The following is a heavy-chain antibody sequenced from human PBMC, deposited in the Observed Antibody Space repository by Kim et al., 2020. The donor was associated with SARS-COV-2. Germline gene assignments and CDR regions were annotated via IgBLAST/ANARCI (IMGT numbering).Heavy chain of an antibody. V-gene: IGHV1-3*01. D-gene: IGHD6-19*01. CDR2: INAGNGNT. J-gene: IGHJ4*02. CDR3: ARDLIAVAGNLDY. Sequence: ASVKVSCKASGYTFTSYAMHWVRQAPGQRLEWMGWINAGNGNTKYSQKFQGRVTITRDTSASTAYMELSSLRSEDTAVYYCARDLIAVAGNLDYWGQGTLVTVSS. CDR1: GYTFTSYA.